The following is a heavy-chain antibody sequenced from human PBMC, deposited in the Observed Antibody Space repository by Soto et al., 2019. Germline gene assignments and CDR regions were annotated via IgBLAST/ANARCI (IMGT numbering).Heavy chain of an antibody. J-gene: IGHJ6*02. Sequence: PGVSLRLSCAASGFTLSSHVMHWVRQAPGKGLEWVAVISYDGNNRYYVESVKGRFTISRDNSKNTLYLEMNSLRTEDTAVYYAARTSSVHYGMDVWGQGTTVTVS. D-gene: IGHD2-2*01. CDR3: ARTSSVHYGMDV. CDR1: GFTLSSHV. V-gene: IGHV3-30*03. CDR2: ISYDGNNR.